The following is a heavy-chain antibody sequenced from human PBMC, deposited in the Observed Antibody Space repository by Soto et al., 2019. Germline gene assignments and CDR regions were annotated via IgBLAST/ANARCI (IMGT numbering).Heavy chain of an antibody. Sequence: EVQLVESGGGLVQPGGSLRLSCAASGFTFSSFGMSWVRQAPGKGLEWVSSISASGGSTYYADSVKGRFTISRDNSKNTLYLQMNSLRAEDTAVYYCAKRYYYDGSGPYGMDVWGQGTTVTVSS. CDR2: ISASGGST. CDR3: AKRYYYDGSGPYGMDV. V-gene: IGHV3-23*04. D-gene: IGHD3-22*01. CDR1: GFTFSSFG. J-gene: IGHJ6*02.